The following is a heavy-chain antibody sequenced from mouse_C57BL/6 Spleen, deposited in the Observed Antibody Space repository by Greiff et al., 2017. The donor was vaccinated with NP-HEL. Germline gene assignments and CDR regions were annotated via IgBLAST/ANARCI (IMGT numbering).Heavy chain of an antibody. J-gene: IGHJ1*03. CDR3: ARKGFYYYGSSYGYFDV. V-gene: IGHV2-2*01. D-gene: IGHD1-1*01. CDR2: IWSGGST. Sequence: VKVVESGPGLVQPSQSLSITCTVSGFSLTSYGVHWVRQSPGKGLEWLGVIWSGGSTDYNAAFISRLSISKDNSKSQVFFKMNSLQADDTAIYYCARKGFYYYGSSYGYFDVWGTGTTVTVSS. CDR1: GFSLTSYG.